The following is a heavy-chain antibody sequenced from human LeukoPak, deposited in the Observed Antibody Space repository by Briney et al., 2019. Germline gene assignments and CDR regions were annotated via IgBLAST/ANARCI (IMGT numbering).Heavy chain of an antibody. CDR2: IYTSGST. V-gene: IGHV4-4*09. J-gene: IGHJ5*02. CDR3: ARLKVWFDP. CDR1: GGSISSYY. Sequence: SPTLSLTCTVSGGSISSYYWSWVRQPPGKGLEWIGYIYTSGSTNYNPSLKSRVTISVDTSKNQFSLKLSSVTAADTAVYYCARLKVWFDPWGQGTLVTVSS.